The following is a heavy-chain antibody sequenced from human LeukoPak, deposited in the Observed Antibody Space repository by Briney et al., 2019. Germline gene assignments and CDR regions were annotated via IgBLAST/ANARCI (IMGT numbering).Heavy chain of an antibody. J-gene: IGHJ4*02. D-gene: IGHD3-22*01. Sequence: SETLSLTCAVYSGSFSDYYWSWVRQPPGKGLEWIGEINHSGNTNYNPSLNSRVTISVDTSKNQFSLRLSSVTAADTGVYYCARAFDCSDYSRPLNYWGQGTLVTVSS. CDR2: INHSGNT. CDR1: SGSFSDYY. CDR3: ARAFDCSDYSRPLNY. V-gene: IGHV4-34*01.